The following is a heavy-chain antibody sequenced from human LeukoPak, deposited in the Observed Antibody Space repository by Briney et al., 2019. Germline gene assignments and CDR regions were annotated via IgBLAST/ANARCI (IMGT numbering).Heavy chain of an antibody. CDR1: GGSISSYY. D-gene: IGHD6-19*01. J-gene: IGHJ4*02. Sequence: SSETLSLTCTVSGGSISSYYWSWIRQPPGKGLEWIGYIYYSGSTNYNPSLRSRVTISVDASKNQFSLKLSSVTAADTAVYYCARGPSWLVSYWGQGTLVTVSS. V-gene: IGHV4-59*08. CDR3: ARGPSWLVSY. CDR2: IYYSGST.